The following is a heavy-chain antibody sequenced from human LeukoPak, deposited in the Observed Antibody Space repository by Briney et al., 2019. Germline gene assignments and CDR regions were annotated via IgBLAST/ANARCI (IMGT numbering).Heavy chain of an antibody. J-gene: IGHJ4*02. V-gene: IGHV4-34*01. CDR2: INHSGST. Sequence: SETLSLTCAVYGGSFSGYYWSWIRQPPGKGLERIGEINHSGSTNYNPSLKSRVTISVDTSKNQFSLKLSSVTAADTAVYYCARGVYCSGGNCYLPFDYWGQGTLVTVSS. CDR3: ARGVYCSGGNCYLPFDY. D-gene: IGHD2-15*01. CDR1: GGSFSGYY.